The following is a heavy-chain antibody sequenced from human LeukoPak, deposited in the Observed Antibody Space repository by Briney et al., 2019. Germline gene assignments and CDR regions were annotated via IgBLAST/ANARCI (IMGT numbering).Heavy chain of an antibody. D-gene: IGHD5-12*01. J-gene: IGHJ4*02. V-gene: IGHV4-59*01. CDR2: IYYSGST. CDR1: GGSISSYY. CDR3: ASWSFNSGYEVYFDY. Sequence: PSEALPLTCTVSGGSISSYYWSWIRQPPGKGLEWIGYIYYSGSTNYNPSLKSRVTISVDTSKNQFSLKLSSVTAADTAVYYCASWSFNSGYEVYFDYWGQGTLVTVSS.